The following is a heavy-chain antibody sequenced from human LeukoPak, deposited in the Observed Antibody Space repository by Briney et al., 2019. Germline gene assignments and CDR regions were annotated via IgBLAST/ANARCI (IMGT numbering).Heavy chain of an antibody. CDR2: IYYSGST. CDR3: ARGYYGSGSYILYYYYGMDV. D-gene: IGHD3-10*01. V-gene: IGHV4-59*12. J-gene: IGHJ6*02. Sequence: SETLSLTCNVSGGSISSYYWSWIRQPPGKGLEWIGYIYYSGSTYYNPSLKSRVTISVDTSKNQFSLKLSSVTAADTAVYYCARGYYGSGSYILYYYYGMDVWGQGTTVTVSS. CDR1: GGSISSYY.